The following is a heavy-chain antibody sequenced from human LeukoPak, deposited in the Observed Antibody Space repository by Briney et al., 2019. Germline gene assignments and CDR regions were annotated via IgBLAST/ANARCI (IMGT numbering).Heavy chain of an antibody. CDR1: GGSISSSDYY. CDR2: IYYSGGS. J-gene: IGHJ5*02. D-gene: IGHD5-18*01. CDR3: VRVGYAYGPVGNWFDP. V-gene: IGHV4-39*01. Sequence: SETLSLTCTVSGGSISSSDYYWGWVHQPPGKGLEWIGSIYYSGGSYSSPSLESRVTISSDTSKNQFSVKLTSVTAADTAVYYCVRVGYAYGPVGNWFDPWGQGVLVTVSS.